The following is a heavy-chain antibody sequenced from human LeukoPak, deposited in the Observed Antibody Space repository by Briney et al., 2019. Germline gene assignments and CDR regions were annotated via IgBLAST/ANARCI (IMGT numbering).Heavy chain of an antibody. D-gene: IGHD3-22*01. Sequence: PGGSLRLSCAGSGFIFKNYGVHWVRQAPGKGLEWVSYISSSGSTIYYADSVKGRFTISRDNAKNSLYLQMNSLRAEDTAVYYCARDDSSGYYFDYWGQGTLVTVSS. CDR3: ARDDSSGYYFDY. CDR2: ISSSGSTI. CDR1: GFIFKNYG. J-gene: IGHJ4*02. V-gene: IGHV3-48*04.